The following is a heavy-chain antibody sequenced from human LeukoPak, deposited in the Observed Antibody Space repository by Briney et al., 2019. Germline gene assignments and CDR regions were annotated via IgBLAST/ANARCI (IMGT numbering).Heavy chain of an antibody. CDR1: GFSFNSAA. V-gene: IGHV3-23*01. D-gene: IGHD2-21*01. CDR3: AKDIQGIQ. CDR2: VSSSGANT. Sequence: GGSLSLSCAASGFSFNSAAMTWVRQAPGKGLEWVSLVSSSGANTYYADSVKGRFTISRDNSKNTLYLQMNSLRAEDTAIYYCAKDIQGIQWGQETLVTVSS. J-gene: IGHJ4*02.